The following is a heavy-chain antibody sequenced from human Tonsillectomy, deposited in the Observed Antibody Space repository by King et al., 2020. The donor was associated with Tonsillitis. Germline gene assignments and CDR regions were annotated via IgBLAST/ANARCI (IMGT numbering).Heavy chain of an antibody. V-gene: IGHV4-34*01. CDR1: VGSFSGYY. Sequence: HVQLQQWGAGLLKPSETLSLTCSVYVGSFSGYYWTWIRQPPGKGLEWIGEIKHSGSTNYNPSLKSRVTISVDTSKNHFSLKLSSVTAADTAVYFCARELEWADGAFDYWGQGTLVTVSS. CDR3: ARELEWADGAFDY. D-gene: IGHD3-3*01. CDR2: IKHSGST. J-gene: IGHJ4*02.